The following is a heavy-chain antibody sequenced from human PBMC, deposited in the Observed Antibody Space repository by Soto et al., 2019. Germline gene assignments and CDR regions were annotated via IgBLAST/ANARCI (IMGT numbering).Heavy chain of an antibody. J-gene: IGHJ5*02. CDR2: IYYSGST. V-gene: IGHV4-39*01. Sequence: SETLSLTCTVSGGSISSSSYYWGWIRQPPGKGLEWIGSIYYSGSTYYNPSLKSRVTISVDTSKNQFSLKLSSVTAADTAVYYCARRVLEYSNYDWFDPWGQGTLVTVSS. D-gene: IGHD4-4*01. CDR3: ARRVLEYSNYDWFDP. CDR1: GGSISSSSYY.